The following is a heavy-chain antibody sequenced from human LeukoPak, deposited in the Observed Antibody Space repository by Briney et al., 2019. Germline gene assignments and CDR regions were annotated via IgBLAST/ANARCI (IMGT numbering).Heavy chain of an antibody. Sequence: GGSLRLSCAASGFTFSSYWMHWVRQAPGKGLVWVSRINSDGSSTSYADSVKGRFTISRDNAKNTLYLQMNSLRAEDTAVYYCARGFGYGDLYYFDYWGQGTLVTVSS. J-gene: IGHJ4*02. V-gene: IGHV3-74*01. CDR3: ARGFGYGDLYYFDY. CDR1: GFTFSSYW. D-gene: IGHD4-17*01. CDR2: INSDGSST.